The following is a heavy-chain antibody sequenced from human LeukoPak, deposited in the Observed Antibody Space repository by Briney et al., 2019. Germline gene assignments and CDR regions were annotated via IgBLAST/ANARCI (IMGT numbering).Heavy chain of an antibody. J-gene: IGHJ4*02. CDR3: ARENRGSLAHDH. CDR1: GGSFSSGSDY. CDR2: IYTSGST. Sequence: PSQTLSLTCTVSGGSFSSGSDYWSSVRRPAGEGLEWIGRIYTSGSTNYNPSLKSRVTISVDTSKNQFSLKLSSVTAADTAVYYCARENRGSLAHDHWGQGTLVTVSS. V-gene: IGHV4-61*02.